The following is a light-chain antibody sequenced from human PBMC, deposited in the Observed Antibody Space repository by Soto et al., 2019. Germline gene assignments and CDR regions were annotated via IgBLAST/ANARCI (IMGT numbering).Light chain of an antibody. V-gene: IGKV1-5*01. Sequence: DIQMTQSPSTLSASVGDRVTITCRASQSIGRFLAWYQHQPGKAPKLLIYAASTLQSGVPSRFSGSGSGTDFTLTISCLQPEDFATYYCLLDFRYFWAFGQGTKVDIK. CDR2: AAS. CDR3: LLDFRYFWA. J-gene: IGKJ1*01. CDR1: QSIGRF.